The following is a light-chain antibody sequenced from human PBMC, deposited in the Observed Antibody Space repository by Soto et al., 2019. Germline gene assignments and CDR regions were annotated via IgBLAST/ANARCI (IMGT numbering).Light chain of an antibody. V-gene: IGLV1-40*01. Sequence: QSVLTQPPSVSGAPGQTVTISCSGTSSNIGAAFDVHWYQQFPGRAPKLLIYSYNRRPSAVPDRFSGSKSGTSAFLASTWLQAEDEADYHCQSSDSSMGGSVVFGGGTKVTVL. CDR3: QSSDSSMGGSVV. CDR1: SSNIGAAFD. J-gene: IGLJ2*01. CDR2: SYN.